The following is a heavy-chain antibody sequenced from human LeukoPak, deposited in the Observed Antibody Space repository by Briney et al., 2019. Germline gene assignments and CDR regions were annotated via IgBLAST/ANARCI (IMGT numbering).Heavy chain of an antibody. J-gene: IGHJ3*02. D-gene: IGHD3-9*01. CDR3: ARENYDILTGNDAFDI. V-gene: IGHV3-7*01. CDR2: IKQDGSEK. Sequence: PGGSLKLSCAASGFTFSSYWMSWVRQAPGKGLEWVANIKQDGSEKYYVDSVKGRFTISRDNAKNSLYLQMNSLRAEDTAVYYCARENYDILTGNDAFDIWGQGTMVTVSS. CDR1: GFTFSSYW.